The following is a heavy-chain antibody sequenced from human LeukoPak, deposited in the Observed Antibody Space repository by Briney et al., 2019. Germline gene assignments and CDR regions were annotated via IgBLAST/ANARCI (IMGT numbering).Heavy chain of an antibody. V-gene: IGHV3-23*01. CDR1: GFTFSSYA. Sequence: GGSLRLSCAASGFTFSSYAMSWLRQAPGKGLEWVSAISGSGGSTYYADSVKGRFTISRDNSKNTLYLQMNSLRAEDTAVYYCARGYSSSWYLFDYWGQGTLVTVSS. CDR2: ISGSGGST. D-gene: IGHD6-13*01. CDR3: ARGYSSSWYLFDY. J-gene: IGHJ4*02.